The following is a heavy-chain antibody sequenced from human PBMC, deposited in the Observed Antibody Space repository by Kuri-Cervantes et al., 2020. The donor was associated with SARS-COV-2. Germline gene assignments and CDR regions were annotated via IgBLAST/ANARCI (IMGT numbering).Heavy chain of an antibody. V-gene: IGHV4-30-2*01. CDR2: IYHSGST. J-gene: IGHJ5*02. Sequence: SCTVSAGSISSGGYYWSWIRQPPGKGLEWIGYIYHSGSTYYNPSLKSRVTISVDRSKNQFSLKLSSVTAADTAVYYCARLSYYYDSSGYYGGNWFDPWGQGTLVTVSS. D-gene: IGHD3-22*01. CDR1: AGSISSGGYY. CDR3: ARLSYYYDSSGYYGGNWFDP.